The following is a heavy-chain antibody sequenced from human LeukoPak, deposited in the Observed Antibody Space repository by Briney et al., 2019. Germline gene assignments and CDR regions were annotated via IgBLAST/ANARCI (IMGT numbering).Heavy chain of an antibody. J-gene: IGHJ4*02. D-gene: IGHD1-14*01. CDR2: IHNSGRT. CDR1: GGSISSYY. CDR3: ARHGTISSESYFDY. Sequence: PSETLSLTCTVSGGSISSYYWSWIRQSPGKGLEWIGYIHNSGRTNYNPSLKSRVTGFVDTSRNQVSLRLSSVTAADTAVYYCARHGTISSESYFDYWGQGALVTVSS. V-gene: IGHV4-59*08.